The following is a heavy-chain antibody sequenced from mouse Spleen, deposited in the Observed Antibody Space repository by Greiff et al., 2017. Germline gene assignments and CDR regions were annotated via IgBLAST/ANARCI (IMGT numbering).Heavy chain of an antibody. Sequence: EVQLVESGGGLVKPGGSLKLSCAASGYTFSSYAMSWVRQTPGKRLEWIATISSGGSYTYYQDSVKGRSTISRDKAKNTHYLQMSSLWSEYTAMYYCARRGVRGAMDYWGQGTSVTVSS. CDR3: ARRGVRGAMDY. V-gene: IGHV5-9-3*01. CDR1: GYTFSSYA. CDR2: ISSGGSYT. J-gene: IGHJ4*01. D-gene: IGHD2-14*01.